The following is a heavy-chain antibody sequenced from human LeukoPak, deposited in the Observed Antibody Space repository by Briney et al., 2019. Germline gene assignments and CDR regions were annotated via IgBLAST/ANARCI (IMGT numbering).Heavy chain of an antibody. CDR3: ARDRYYGSGSYRDYYGMDV. J-gene: IGHJ6*02. CDR2: IYYSGST. CDR1: GGSISSGDYY. Sequence: SSETLSLTCTVPGGSISSGDYYWSWIRQPPGKGLEWIGYIYYSGSTYYNPSLKSRVTISVDTSKNQFSLKLSSVTAADTAVYYCARDRYYGSGSYRDYYGMDVWGQGTTVTVSS. D-gene: IGHD3-10*01. V-gene: IGHV4-30-4*01.